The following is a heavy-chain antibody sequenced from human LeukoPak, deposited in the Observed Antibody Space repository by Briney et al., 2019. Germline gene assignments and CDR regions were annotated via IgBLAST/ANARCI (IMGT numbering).Heavy chain of an antibody. V-gene: IGHV1-46*01. D-gene: IGHD3-3*01. CDR3: ARSLNVLRFLEWLSEFDY. Sequence: ASVKVSCKASGYTFTSYYMHWVRQAPGQGLEWMGIINPSGGSTSYAQKFQGRVTMTRDMSTSTVYMELSNLRSEDTAVYYCARSLNVLRFLEWLSEFDYWGQGTLVTVSS. CDR1: GYTFTSYY. CDR2: INPSGGST. J-gene: IGHJ4*02.